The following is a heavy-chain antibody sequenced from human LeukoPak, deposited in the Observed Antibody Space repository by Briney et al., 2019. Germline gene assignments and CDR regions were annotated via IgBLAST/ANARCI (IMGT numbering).Heavy chain of an antibody. CDR2: ISGSGGST. J-gene: IGHJ4*02. D-gene: IGHD6-19*01. CDR3: AKFPIIAVAGEDFDY. V-gene: IGHV3-23*01. CDR1: GFTFSSYA. Sequence: PGGSLRLSCAASGFTFSSYAMSWVRQAPGKGLEWVSAISGSGGSTYHADSVKGRFTISRDNSKNTLYLQMNSLRAEDTAVYYCAKFPIIAVAGEDFDYWGQGTLVTVSS.